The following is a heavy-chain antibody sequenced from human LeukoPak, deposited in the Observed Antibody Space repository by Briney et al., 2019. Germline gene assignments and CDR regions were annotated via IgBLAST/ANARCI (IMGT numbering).Heavy chain of an antibody. CDR2: IYYSGST. CDR3: ATFDSSGYYLFDY. J-gene: IGHJ4*02. V-gene: IGHV4-59*08. Sequence: SETLSLTCTVSGGSISGYYWSWIRQPPGKRLEWIGYIYYSGSTNYNPSLKSRVTISVDTSKNQFSLKLSSVTAADTAVYYCATFDSSGYYLFDYWGQGTLVTVSS. D-gene: IGHD3-22*01. CDR1: GGSISGYY.